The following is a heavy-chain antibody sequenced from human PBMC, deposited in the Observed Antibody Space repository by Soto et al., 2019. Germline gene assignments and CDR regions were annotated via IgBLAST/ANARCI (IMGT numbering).Heavy chain of an antibody. D-gene: IGHD3-22*01. J-gene: IGHJ4*02. CDR3: ARAIVSSGYLFDY. Sequence: SETLSLTCTVSGGSISSGDYYWSWIRQPPGKGLEWIGYIYYSGSTYYNPSLKSRVTISVDTSKNQFSLKLSSVTAADTAVYYCARAIVSSGYLFDYWGQGTLVTVSS. V-gene: IGHV4-30-4*01. CDR2: IYYSGST. CDR1: GGSISSGDYY.